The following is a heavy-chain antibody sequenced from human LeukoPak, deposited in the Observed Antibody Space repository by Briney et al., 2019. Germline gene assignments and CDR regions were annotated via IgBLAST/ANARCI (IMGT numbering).Heavy chain of an antibody. Sequence: PSETLSLTCTVSGGSISSSSYYWGWIRQPPGKGLEWIGSIYYSGSTYYNPSLKSRVTISVDTSKNQFSLKLSSVTAADTAVYYCARDLAAAGFDYWGQGTLVTVSS. CDR2: IYYSGST. CDR3: ARDLAAAGFDY. D-gene: IGHD6-13*01. J-gene: IGHJ4*02. CDR1: GGSISSSSYY. V-gene: IGHV4-39*02.